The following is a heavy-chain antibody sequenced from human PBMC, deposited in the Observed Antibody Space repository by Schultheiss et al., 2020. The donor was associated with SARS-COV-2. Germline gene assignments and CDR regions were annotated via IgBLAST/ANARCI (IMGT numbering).Heavy chain of an antibody. CDR1: GGSISSSSYY. Sequence: SETLSLTCTVSGGSISSSSYYWGWIRQPPGKGLEWIGSIYYSGSTYYNPSLKSRVTISVDTSKNQFSLKLSSVTAADTAVYYCARLRTEYCSSTSCYGWFDPWGQGTLVTVSS. CDR2: IYYSGST. V-gene: IGHV4-39*07. CDR3: ARLRTEYCSSTSCYGWFDP. D-gene: IGHD2-2*01. J-gene: IGHJ5*02.